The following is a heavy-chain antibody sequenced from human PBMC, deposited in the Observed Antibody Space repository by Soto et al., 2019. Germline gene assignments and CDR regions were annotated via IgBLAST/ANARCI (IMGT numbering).Heavy chain of an antibody. V-gene: IGHV3-48*02. CDR2: ISSSSSTI. Sequence: ESGGGLVQPGGSLRLSCAASGFTFSSYSMNWVRQTPGKGLEWISYISSSSSTIYYADSVKGRFTISRDNAKNSLYLQMTSLRDEDTALYYCATTAPRPAGYYWGQGTLVTVSS. J-gene: IGHJ4*02. CDR1: GFTFSSYS. CDR3: ATTAPRPAGYY. D-gene: IGHD6-6*01.